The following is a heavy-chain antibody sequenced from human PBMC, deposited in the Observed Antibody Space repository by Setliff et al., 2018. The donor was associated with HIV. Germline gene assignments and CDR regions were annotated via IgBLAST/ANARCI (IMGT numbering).Heavy chain of an antibody. CDR2: TSHSGKT. V-gene: IGHV4-34*01. Sequence: SETLSLTCAVYGGPLSGHYWSWIRQPPGQGLEWIGETSHSGKTNYNPSLKSRVTISVVTSKNQFSLRLTSVTAADTGVYYCARGGLRQWNGFWGQGTLVTVSS. J-gene: IGHJ4*02. CDR1: GGPLSGHY. D-gene: IGHD3-3*01. CDR3: ARGGLRQWNGF.